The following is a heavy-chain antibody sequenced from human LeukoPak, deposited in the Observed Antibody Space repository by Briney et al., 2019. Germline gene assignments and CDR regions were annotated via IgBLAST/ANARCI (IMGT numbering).Heavy chain of an antibody. V-gene: IGHV4-31*03. D-gene: IGHD3-22*01. CDR1: GGSISSGGYY. Sequence: SQTLSLTCTVSGGSISSGGYYWSWLRQHPGKGLEWIGYIYYSGSTYYNPSLKSRVTISVDTSKNQFSLKLSSVTAADTAVYYCARGPRGYFPDYWGQGTLVTVSS. J-gene: IGHJ4*02. CDR3: ARGPRGYFPDY. CDR2: IYYSGST.